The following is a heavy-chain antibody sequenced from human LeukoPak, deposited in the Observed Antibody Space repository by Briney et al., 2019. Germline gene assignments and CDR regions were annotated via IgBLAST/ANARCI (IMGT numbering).Heavy chain of an antibody. V-gene: IGHV3-30*04. CDR3: ARDPLMTTVTTSYGMDV. Sequence: GRSLRLSCAASGFTFSSYAMHWVRQAPGKGLEWVAVISYDRSNKYYADSVKGRFTISRDNSKNTLYLQMNSLRAEDTAVYYCARDPLMTTVTTSYGMDVWGQGTTVTVSS. J-gene: IGHJ6*02. D-gene: IGHD4-17*01. CDR1: GFTFSSYA. CDR2: ISYDRSNK.